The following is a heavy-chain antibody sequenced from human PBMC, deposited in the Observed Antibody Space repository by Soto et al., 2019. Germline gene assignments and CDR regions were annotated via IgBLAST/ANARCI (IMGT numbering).Heavy chain of an antibody. J-gene: IGHJ4*02. CDR1: GYTLTELS. V-gene: IGHV1-24*01. D-gene: IGHD3-3*01. CDR2: FDPEDGET. Sequence: SVKDSCKVSGYTLTELSMHWVRQAPGKGLEWMGGFDPEDGETIYAQKFQGRVTMTEDTSTDTAYMELSSLRSEDTAVYYCATDQVDYDFWSGYSYWGQGTLVTVSS. CDR3: ATDQVDYDFWSGYSY.